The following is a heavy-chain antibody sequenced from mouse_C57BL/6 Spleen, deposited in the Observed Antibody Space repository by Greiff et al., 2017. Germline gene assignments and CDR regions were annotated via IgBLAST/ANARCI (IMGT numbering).Heavy chain of an antibody. CDR1: GIDFSRYW. J-gene: IGHJ4*01. Sequence: EVQLQQSGGGLVQPGGSLKLSCAASGIDFSRYWMSWVRRAPGKGLEWIGEINPDSSTINYAPSLKDKFIISRDNAKNTLYLQMSKVRSEDTALYYCARPRITTVGYAMDYWGQGTSVTVSS. CDR2: INPDSSTI. V-gene: IGHV4-1*01. D-gene: IGHD1-1*01. CDR3: ARPRITTVGYAMDY.